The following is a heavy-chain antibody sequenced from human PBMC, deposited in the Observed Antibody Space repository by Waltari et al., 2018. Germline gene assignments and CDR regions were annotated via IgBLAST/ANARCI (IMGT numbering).Heavy chain of an antibody. D-gene: IGHD2-21*02. J-gene: IGHJ2*01. CDR3: ARVAVTTPWYFDL. V-gene: IGHV3-74*01. Sequence: EVQLVESGGGLVQPGGSLRLSCAASGFTFSSYWMHWVRQAPGKGLVWVSRSNRAGSTTTYTDSVKGRFTIPRDNAKNTLYLQMNSLRAEDTAVYYCARVAVTTPWYFDLWGRGTLVTVSS. CDR1: GFTFSSYW. CDR2: SNRAGSTT.